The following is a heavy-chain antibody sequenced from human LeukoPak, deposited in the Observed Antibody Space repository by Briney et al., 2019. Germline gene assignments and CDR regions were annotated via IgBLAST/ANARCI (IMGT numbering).Heavy chain of an antibody. V-gene: IGHV3-72*01. D-gene: IGHD1-26*01. CDR2: TRNEANIYTT. J-gene: IGHJ3*02. CDR3: ASPVGATTVRAFDI. CDR1: GFIFSDHY. Sequence: GGSLRLSCAASGFIFSDHYMDWVRQAPGKGLEWVGRTRNEANIYTTKYAASVRGRFTISRDDSKNSLYLQMNSLKTEDTAVYYCASPVGATTVRAFDIWGQGTMVTVSS.